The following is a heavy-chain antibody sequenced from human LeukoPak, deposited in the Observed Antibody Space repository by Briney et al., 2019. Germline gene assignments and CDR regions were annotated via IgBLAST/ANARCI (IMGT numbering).Heavy chain of an antibody. CDR2: IYYSGST. CDR1: GGSISSSSYY. V-gene: IGHV4-39*07. D-gene: IGHD1-26*01. Sequence: SETLSLTCTVSGGSISSSSYYWGWIRQPPGKGLEWIGSIYYSGSTYYNPSLKSRVTISVDTSKNQFSLKLSSVTAADTAVYYCARISGSYLYYYYYMDVWGKGTTVTISS. CDR3: ARISGSYLYYYYYMDV. J-gene: IGHJ6*03.